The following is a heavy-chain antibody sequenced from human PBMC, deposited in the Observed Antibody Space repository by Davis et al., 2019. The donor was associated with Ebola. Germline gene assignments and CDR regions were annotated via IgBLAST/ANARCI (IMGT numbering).Heavy chain of an antibody. V-gene: IGHV1-69*13. CDR1: RGTFSSYV. D-gene: IGHD6-13*01. CDR2: IIPIFGTA. J-gene: IGHJ4*02. CDR3: ASHQAAAGTADY. Sequence: SSVNVSCKASRGTFSSYVISWVRQAPGQGLEWMGGIIPIFGTANYAQKFQGRVTITADESTSTAYMELSSLRSEDTAVYYCASHQAAAGTADYWGQGTLVTVSS.